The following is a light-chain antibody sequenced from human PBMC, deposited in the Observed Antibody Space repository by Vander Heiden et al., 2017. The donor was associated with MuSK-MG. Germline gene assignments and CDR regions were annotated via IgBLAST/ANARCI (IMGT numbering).Light chain of an antibody. V-gene: IGKV3-11*01. CDR1: QSVDTY. CDR3: QQRTNGPPVYT. CDR2: DAS. J-gene: IGKJ2*01. Sequence: EIVLTQSPGTLSLFPGERATLPCRASQSVDTYLAWYQQKPGQPPRLLIYDASSRATGVPARFSGSGSGTDCTLTISSLEPEDFAVYYCQQRTNGPPVYTFGQWTKLEIK.